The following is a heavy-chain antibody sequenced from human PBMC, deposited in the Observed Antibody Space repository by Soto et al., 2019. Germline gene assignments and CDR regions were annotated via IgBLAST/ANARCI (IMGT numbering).Heavy chain of an antibody. CDR2: IIPIFGTA. Sequence: QVQLVQSGAEVKKPGSSVKVSCKASGGTFSSYAISWVRQAPGQGLEWMGGIIPIFGTANYAQKFQGRVTITADESTSTAYMELSSLRSEDTAVYYCARAGYSYGYPLGYYYYGMDVWGQGTTVTVSS. CDR3: ARAGYSYGYPLGYYYYGMDV. CDR1: GGTFSSYA. D-gene: IGHD5-18*01. J-gene: IGHJ6*02. V-gene: IGHV1-69*12.